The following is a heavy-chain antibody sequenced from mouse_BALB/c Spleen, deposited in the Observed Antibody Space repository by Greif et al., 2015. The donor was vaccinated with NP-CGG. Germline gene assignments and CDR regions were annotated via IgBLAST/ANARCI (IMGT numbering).Heavy chain of an antibody. CDR1: GFTFSSYT. J-gene: IGHJ2*01. CDR3: TRGRGTTATFDY. D-gene: IGHD1-2*01. Sequence: DVKLVESGGGLVKPGGSLKLSCAASGFTFSSYTMSWVRRTPERRLEWVATISSGGSYTYYPDSVKGRFTTSRDNAKNTLYLQMSSLKSEDTAMYYCTRGRGTTATFDYWGQGTTLTVSS. V-gene: IGHV5-6-4*01. CDR2: ISSGGSYT.